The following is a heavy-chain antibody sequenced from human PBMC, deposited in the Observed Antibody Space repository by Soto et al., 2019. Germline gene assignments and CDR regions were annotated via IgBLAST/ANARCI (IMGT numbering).Heavy chain of an antibody. J-gene: IGHJ4*02. CDR1: GGSISGSYYY. V-gene: IGHV4-39*01. CDR2: VFYTGFT. CDR3: ATSQKGYNWNYFDH. Sequence: SETLSLTCAVSGGSISGSYYYWAWLRQSPGKGPEWIGSVFYTGFTSYNPSLESRVSVSVDTSKSQFSLKLSAVTAADTAVYYCATSQKGYNWNYFDHWGQGALVTVSS. D-gene: IGHD1-20*01.